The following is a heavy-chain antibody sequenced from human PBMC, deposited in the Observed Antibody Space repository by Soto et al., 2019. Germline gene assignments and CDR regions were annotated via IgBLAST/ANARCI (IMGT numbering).Heavy chain of an antibody. CDR2: IYYSGST. CDR3: AREVGVVPAASAFDI. J-gene: IGHJ3*02. D-gene: IGHD2-2*01. CDR1: AGSISSYY. Sequence: SETLSLTCTVSAGSISSYYWSWIRQPPGKGLEWIGYIYYSGSTNYNPSLKSRVTISVDTSKNQFSLKLSSVTAADTAVYYCAREVGVVPAASAFDIWGQGTMVTVAS. V-gene: IGHV4-59*01.